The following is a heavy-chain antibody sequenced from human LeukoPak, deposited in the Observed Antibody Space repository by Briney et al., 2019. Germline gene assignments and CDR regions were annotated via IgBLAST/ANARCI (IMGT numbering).Heavy chain of an antibody. Sequence: PSETLSLTCTVSGGSISSSSYYWGWIRQPPGKGLEWIGSIYYSGSTYYNPSLKSRVTISVDTSKNQFSLKLSSVTAADTAVYYCARFASGYYDHWGQGTLVTVSS. CDR1: GGSISSSSYY. V-gene: IGHV4-39*07. J-gene: IGHJ5*02. CDR2: IYYSGST. CDR3: ARFASGYYDH. D-gene: IGHD3-22*01.